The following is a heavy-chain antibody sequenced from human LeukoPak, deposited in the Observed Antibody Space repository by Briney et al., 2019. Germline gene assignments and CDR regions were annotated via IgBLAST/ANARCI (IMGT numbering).Heavy chain of an antibody. J-gene: IGHJ4*02. CDR3: ARGGVNPVDH. D-gene: IGHD1-14*01. CDR1: GFPFNSFW. V-gene: IGHV3-74*01. Sequence: QPGGSLRLSCAASGFPFNSFWMHWVRQAPGKGLVCVSDMNEYSTTIRYADSVKGRFTISRDNAKSILYLQMNNLRAEDTAMYFCARGGVNPVDHWGQGTLVTVSS. CDR2: MNEYSTTI.